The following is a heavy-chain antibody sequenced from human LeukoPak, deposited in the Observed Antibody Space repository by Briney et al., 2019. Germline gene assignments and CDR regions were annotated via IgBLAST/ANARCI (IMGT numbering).Heavy chain of an antibody. V-gene: IGHV5-51*01. J-gene: IGHJ4*02. CDR2: IYPGDSDT. CDR3: ARRDTGFEFFDS. Sequence: GASLKISCKGSGYSFTNYWIGWVRQMAGQGLEWIGIIYPGDSDTRYSPSFQGQVTISADKSISTAYLQWSSLKASDTAIYYCARRDTGFEFFDSWGQGTLVTVSS. CDR1: GYSFTNYW. D-gene: IGHD5-12*01.